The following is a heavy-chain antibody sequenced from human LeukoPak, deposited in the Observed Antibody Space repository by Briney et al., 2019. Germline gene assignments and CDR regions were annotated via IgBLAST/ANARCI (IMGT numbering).Heavy chain of an antibody. CDR1: GGSISSGGYS. Sequence: PSQTLSLTCAVSGGSISSGGYSWSWIRQPPGKGLEWIGYIYHSGSTYYNPSLKSRVTISVDRSKHQFSLKLSSVTAADTAVYYCARDRYGDHTYFDYWGQGTLVTLSS. CDR2: IYHSGST. J-gene: IGHJ4*02. D-gene: IGHD4-17*01. CDR3: ARDRYGDHTYFDY. V-gene: IGHV4-30-2*01.